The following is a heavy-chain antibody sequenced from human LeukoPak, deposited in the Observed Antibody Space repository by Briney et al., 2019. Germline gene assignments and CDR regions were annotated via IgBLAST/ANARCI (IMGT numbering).Heavy chain of an antibody. J-gene: IGHJ6*02. D-gene: IGHD3-22*01. CDR2: VYSGGQT. CDR1: GFTINSKY. Sequence: GGSLRLSCAASGFTINSKYMSWVRQAPGTGLEWVSVVYSGGQTYYADSVRGRFTVSRDISKNTLYLQMNSLRAEDTAVYYCARHTADDSSGPSWERTYYYGMDVWGQGTTVTVSS. V-gene: IGHV3-53*01. CDR3: ARHTADDSSGPSWERTYYYGMDV.